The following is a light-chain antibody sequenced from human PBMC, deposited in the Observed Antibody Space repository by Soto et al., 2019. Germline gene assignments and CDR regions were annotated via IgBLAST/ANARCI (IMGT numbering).Light chain of an antibody. J-gene: IGKJ2*01. CDR2: GAS. CDR3: QRSGSAPPYI. Sequence: EVVLTQSPGTLSLSPGERATLSCRASQSLDSTYLAWYQQKPGQSPGLVIYGASRRATGIPDRFSGSGSGTDFTLTIGRLEPEDFGVYYCQRSGSAPPYIFGAGTRLDI. V-gene: IGKV3-20*01. CDR1: QSLDSTY.